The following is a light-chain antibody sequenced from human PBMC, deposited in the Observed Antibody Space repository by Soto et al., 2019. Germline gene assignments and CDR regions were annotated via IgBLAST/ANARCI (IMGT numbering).Light chain of an antibody. V-gene: IGKV1-5*03. CDR1: QSISSW. J-gene: IGKJ2*01. Sequence: DIPLTQSPSALSASVGDRVTVTCRASQSISSWLAWYQQKPGKAPKLLIHKASNLQIGVPSRFNGSGSGTEFTLTISSLQPDDFATYYCQHLVSFGQGTKLEIK. CDR2: KAS. CDR3: QHLVS.